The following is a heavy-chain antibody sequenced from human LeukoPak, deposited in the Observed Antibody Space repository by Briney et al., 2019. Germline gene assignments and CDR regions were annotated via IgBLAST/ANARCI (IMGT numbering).Heavy chain of an antibody. CDR3: ARGKRYDSSGSVDY. J-gene: IGHJ4*02. D-gene: IGHD3-22*01. Sequence: EASVKVSCKASGYTFTGYYMHWVRQAPGQGLEWMGRINPNSGGTNYAQKFQGRVTMTRDTSISTAYMELSRLRSDDTAVYYCARGKRYDSSGSVDYWGQGTLVTVSS. V-gene: IGHV1-2*06. CDR2: INPNSGGT. CDR1: GYTFTGYY.